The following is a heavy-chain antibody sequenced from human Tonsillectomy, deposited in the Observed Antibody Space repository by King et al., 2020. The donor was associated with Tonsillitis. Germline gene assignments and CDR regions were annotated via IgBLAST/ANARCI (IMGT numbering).Heavy chain of an antibody. V-gene: IGHV1-24*01. D-gene: IGHD3-22*01. Sequence: VQLVQSGAEVKKPGASVKVSCKVSGYTLTELSMHWVRQAPGKGLEWMGGFDPEDGETIYAQKFQGRVTMTEDTSTDTAYMELSSLGSEDTAVYYCATARSDYYDSSGYFNDAFDIWGQGTMVTVSS. J-gene: IGHJ3*02. CDR3: ATARSDYYDSSGYFNDAFDI. CDR2: FDPEDGET. CDR1: GYTLTELS.